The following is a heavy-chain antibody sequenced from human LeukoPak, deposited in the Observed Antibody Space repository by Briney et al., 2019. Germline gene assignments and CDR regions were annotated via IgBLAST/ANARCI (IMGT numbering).Heavy chain of an antibody. J-gene: IGHJ6*02. D-gene: IGHD3-10*01. CDR3: ARVRGTMVRGVIDYGMDV. V-gene: IGHV4-59*12. CDR1: GGSISSYY. CDR2: IYYSGST. Sequence: SETLSLTCTVSGGSISSYYWSWIRQPPGKGLEWIGYIYYSGSTDYNPSLKSQVTISVDRSKNQFSLKLSSVTAADTAVYYCARVRGTMVRGVIDYGMDVWGQGTTVTVSS.